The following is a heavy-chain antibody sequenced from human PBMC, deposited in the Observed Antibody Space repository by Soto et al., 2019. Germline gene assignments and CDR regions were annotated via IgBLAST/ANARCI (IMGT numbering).Heavy chain of an antibody. CDR1: GDSISSNSAT. V-gene: IGHV6-1*01. CDR2: TYYRSKWFN. Sequence: SPTLSLTGVISGDSISSNSATLSWIRQSPSRGLEWLGRTYYRSKWFNEYAVSVRSRITINPDTSKNQFSLQLNSVTPEDSAVYYCARKYGYSFDYWGQGTLVTVSS. D-gene: IGHD2-15*01. J-gene: IGHJ4*02. CDR3: ARKYGYSFDY.